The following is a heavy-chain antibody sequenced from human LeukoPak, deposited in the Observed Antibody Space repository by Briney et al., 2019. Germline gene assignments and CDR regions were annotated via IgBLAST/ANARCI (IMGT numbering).Heavy chain of an antibody. CDR2: IRGSGGST. CDR1: GFTLSSYA. V-gene: IGHV3-23*01. J-gene: IGHJ3*02. Sequence: GGSLRLFCAASGFTLSSYATSWVRQAPGKGLEWVSAIRGSGGSTFYAESVKGRFNISRHNSKNTLYLKLKSLIAEATPVYYYAKEQGRIWTDDVFDIWGQGKMGNGSS. D-gene: IGHD3/OR15-3a*01. CDR3: AKEQGRIWTDDVFDI.